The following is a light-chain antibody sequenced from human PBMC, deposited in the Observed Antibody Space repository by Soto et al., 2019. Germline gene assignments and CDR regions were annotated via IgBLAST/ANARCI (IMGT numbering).Light chain of an antibody. J-gene: IGKJ5*01. V-gene: IGKV3D-20*01. CDR3: QQYGNAPIT. CDR2: DAS. Sequence: EIVLSQSPATLSLSPGEGVTLSCGASESVYSSYVAWYHQKPGLAPRLLIYDASNRATGIPDRLSGSGSGTDYILTINRLEPEDFPVYYCQQYGNAPITFGQGTRLEIK. CDR1: ESVYSSY.